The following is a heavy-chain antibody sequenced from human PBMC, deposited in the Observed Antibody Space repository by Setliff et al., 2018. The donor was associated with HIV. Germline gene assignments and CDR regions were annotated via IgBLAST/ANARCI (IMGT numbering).Heavy chain of an antibody. D-gene: IGHD3-22*01. CDR1: GMDFTYAW. J-gene: IGHJ4*02. V-gene: IGHV3-15*01. CDR2: IKNMRDGGTT. CDR3: TTDFYDSK. Sequence: GSLRLSCEVSGMDFTYAWMNWFRQPLGKGLEWVGRIKNMRDGGTTHYAAPVNGRFSISRDDSKKILYLQMSSLKTEDTAVYYCTTDFYDSKWGQGTLVTVSS.